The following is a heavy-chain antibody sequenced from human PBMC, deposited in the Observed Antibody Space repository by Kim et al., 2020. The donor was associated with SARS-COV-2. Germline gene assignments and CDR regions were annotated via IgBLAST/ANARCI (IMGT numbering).Heavy chain of an antibody. Sequence: GGSLRLSCAASGFTFSSFAMHWVRQAPGKGLEWVAVIWYDGSNKYYADSVKGRFTISRDNSKNTLYLQMNSLRAEDTAVYYCARVVSGYYYGSGWYYPSYYNSTDVWGQGTTVTVSS. D-gene: IGHD3-10*01. V-gene: IGHV3-33*01. CDR3: ARVVSGYYYGSGWYYPSYYNSTDV. CDR2: IWYDGSNK. J-gene: IGHJ6*02. CDR1: GFTFSSFA.